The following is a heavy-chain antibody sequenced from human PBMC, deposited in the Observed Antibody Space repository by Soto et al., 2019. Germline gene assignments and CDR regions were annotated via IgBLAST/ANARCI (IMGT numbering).Heavy chain of an antibody. CDR1: GTSIRGYY. J-gene: IGHJ4*02. D-gene: IGHD3-10*01. Sequence: SETLSLTCSASGTSIRGYYLTWVRQPPGKGLEWVGDIYYTGTNKYYPSLKRRLTISANTSNNQFSLRQMSMTAADTAVYYCSGEVSSFGSNHFVSWGQGALVTVS. CDR2: IYYTGTN. V-gene: IGHV4-59*01. CDR3: SGEVSSFGSNHFVS.